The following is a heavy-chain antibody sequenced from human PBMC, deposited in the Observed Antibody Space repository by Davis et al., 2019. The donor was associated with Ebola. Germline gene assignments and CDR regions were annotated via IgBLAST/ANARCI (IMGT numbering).Heavy chain of an antibody. J-gene: IGHJ4*02. Sequence: ASVKVSCKASGYTFTSYAMHWVRQAPGQRLEWMGWINAGNGNTKYSQKFQGRVAITRDTSASTAYMELSSLRSEDTAVYYCARDRVYSSGYDYWGQGTLVTVPS. D-gene: IGHD6-19*01. CDR2: INAGNGNT. V-gene: IGHV1-3*01. CDR1: GYTFTSYA. CDR3: ARDRVYSSGYDY.